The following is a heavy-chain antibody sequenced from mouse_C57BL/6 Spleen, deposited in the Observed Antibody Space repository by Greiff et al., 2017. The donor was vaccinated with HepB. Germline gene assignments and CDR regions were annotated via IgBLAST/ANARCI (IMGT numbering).Heavy chain of an antibody. V-gene: IGHV1-64*01. CDR3: ARTDYGNYEVAY. CDR1: GYTFTSYW. D-gene: IGHD2-1*01. J-gene: IGHJ3*01. CDR2: IHPNSGST. Sequence: QVQLKQPGAELVKPGASVKLSCKASGYTFTSYWMHWVKQRPGQGLEWIGMIHPNSGSTNYNEKFKSKATLTVDKSSSTAYMQLSSLTSEDSAVYYCARTDYGNYEVAYWGQGTLVTVSA.